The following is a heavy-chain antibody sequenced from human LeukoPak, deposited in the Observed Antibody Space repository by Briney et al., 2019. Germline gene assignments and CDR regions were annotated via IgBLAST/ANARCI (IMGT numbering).Heavy chain of an antibody. CDR2: INPNSGGT. CDR3: ARDKGVRLSYYFDY. Sequence: ASVKVSCKASGYTFTSYGISWVRQAPGQGLEWMGWINPNSGGTNYAQKFQGRVTMTRDTSISTAYMELSRLRSDDTAVYYCARDKGVRLSYYFDYWGQGTLVTVSS. J-gene: IGHJ4*02. CDR1: GYTFTSYG. V-gene: IGHV1-2*02. D-gene: IGHD2-8*01.